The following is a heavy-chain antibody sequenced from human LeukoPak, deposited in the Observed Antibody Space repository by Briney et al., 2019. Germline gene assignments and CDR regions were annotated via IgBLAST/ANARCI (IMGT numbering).Heavy chain of an antibody. CDR2: ISGGGRTT. V-gene: IGHV3-23*01. CDR1: GFTFTNHA. D-gene: IGHD2-2*01. J-gene: IGHJ4*02. Sequence: GGSLRLSCAASGFTFTNHAMSWVRQAPGKGLQWVAVISGGGRTTEYADSVKGRFTVSRDNSMNTLSLHMDSLRVEDTAIYYCAKNVVFTRYFDSWGQGTLVTVSS. CDR3: AKNVVFTRYFDS.